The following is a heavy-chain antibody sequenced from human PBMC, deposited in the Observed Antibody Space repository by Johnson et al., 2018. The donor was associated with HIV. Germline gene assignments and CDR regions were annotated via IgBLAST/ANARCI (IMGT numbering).Heavy chain of an antibody. D-gene: IGHD6-19*01. CDR1: GFPVSSSY. J-gene: IGHJ3*01. Sequence: EVHLVESGGGLVQPGGSLRLSCAASGFPVSSSYMSWVRQAPGKGLEWVSVLYSGGDTYYADSVEGRFIISRDNSKNTLYLQMNTLRAEDTAVYYCTRDTGGSEFWGQGTMVTVSS. CDR3: TRDTGGSEF. V-gene: IGHV3-66*01. CDR2: LYSGGDT.